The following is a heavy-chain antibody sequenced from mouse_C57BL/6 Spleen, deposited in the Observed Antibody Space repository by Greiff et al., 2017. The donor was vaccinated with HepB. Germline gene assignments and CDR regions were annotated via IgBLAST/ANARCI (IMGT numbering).Heavy chain of an antibody. D-gene: IGHD1-1*01. J-gene: IGHJ4*01. Sequence: QVQLKQSGPGLVQPSQSLSITCTVSGFSLTSYGVHWVRQSPGKGLEWLGVIWSGGSTDYNAAFISRLSISKDNSKSQVFFKMNSLQADDTAIYYCARTGYYGSSYAMDYWGQGTSVTVSS. V-gene: IGHV2-2*01. CDR2: IWSGGST. CDR1: GFSLTSYG. CDR3: ARTGYYGSSYAMDY.